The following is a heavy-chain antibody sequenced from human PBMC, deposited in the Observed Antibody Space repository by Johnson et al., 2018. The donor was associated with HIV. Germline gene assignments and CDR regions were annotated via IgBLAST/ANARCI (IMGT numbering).Heavy chain of an antibody. D-gene: IGHD1-26*01. V-gene: IGHV3-30*03. J-gene: IGHJ3*02. CDR2: ISYDGSNK. Sequence: QVQLVESGGGVVQPGGSLRLSCAASGFTFRSYAMHWVRQAPGKGLEWVGVISYDGSNKYYADSVKGRFTISRDNSKNTMSLQMNSPRVEDTAVYYCARVRGGREKALDIWGKGTMVTVSS. CDR1: GFTFRSYA. CDR3: ARVRGGREKALDI.